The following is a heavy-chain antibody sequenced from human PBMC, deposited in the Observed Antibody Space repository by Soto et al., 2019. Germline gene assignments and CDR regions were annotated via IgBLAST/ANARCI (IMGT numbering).Heavy chain of an antibody. CDR2: IYYSGST. V-gene: IGHV4-39*01. J-gene: IGHJ4*02. CDR3: ARRATPITIFGVVIYHLHYFDY. Sequence: SETLSLTCTVSGGSISSSSYYWGWIRQPPGKGLEWIGSIYYSGSTYYNPSLKSRVTISVDTSKNQFSLKLSSVTAADTAVYYCARRATPITIFGVVIYHLHYFDYWGQGTLGTV. CDR1: GGSISSSSYY. D-gene: IGHD3-3*01.